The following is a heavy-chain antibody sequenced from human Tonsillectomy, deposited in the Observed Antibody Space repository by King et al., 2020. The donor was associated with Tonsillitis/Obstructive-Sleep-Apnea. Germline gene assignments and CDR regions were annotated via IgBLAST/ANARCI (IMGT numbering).Heavy chain of an antibody. CDR2: INHSGST. CDR3: ARGNKTAMGIGIDC. Sequence: VQLQQWGAGLLKPSETLSLTCAVYGGSFSGVYWSWISQPPGKGLEWIGEINHSGSTNYNPSLKSRVTISVDTSKNQFSLKLRSLTAADTAVYYCARGNKTAMGIGIDCWGQGTLVTVSS. D-gene: IGHD5-18*01. J-gene: IGHJ4*02. CDR1: GGSFSGVY. V-gene: IGHV4-34*01.